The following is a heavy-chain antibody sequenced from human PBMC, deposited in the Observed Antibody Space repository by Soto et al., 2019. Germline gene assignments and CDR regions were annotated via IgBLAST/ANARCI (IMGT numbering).Heavy chain of an antibody. CDR3: ARDRGVRGDNAFDI. V-gene: IGHV3-33*01. CDR1: GFTFSSYG. D-gene: IGHD3-10*01. Sequence: QVQLVESGGGVVQPGRSLRLSCAASGFTFSSYGMHWVRRAPGKGLEWVAVIWYDGSNKYYADSVKGRFTISRDNSKNTLYLQMNSLRAEDTAVYYCARDRGVRGDNAFDIWGQGTMVTVSS. CDR2: IWYDGSNK. J-gene: IGHJ3*02.